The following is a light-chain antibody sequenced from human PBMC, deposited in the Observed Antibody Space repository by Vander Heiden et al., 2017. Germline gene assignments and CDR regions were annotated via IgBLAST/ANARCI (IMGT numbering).Light chain of an antibody. Sequence: IVLTQSPATLSLSPGERATLSCRASQSVSSYLVWYQQKAGQAPRLLIYDTSNRATGIPARFSGSGSGTDFTLTISSLEPEDFAVYYCQQRSNWPWAFGPGTKVDIK. V-gene: IGKV3-11*01. CDR1: QSVSSY. CDR2: DTS. J-gene: IGKJ3*01. CDR3: QQRSNWPWA.